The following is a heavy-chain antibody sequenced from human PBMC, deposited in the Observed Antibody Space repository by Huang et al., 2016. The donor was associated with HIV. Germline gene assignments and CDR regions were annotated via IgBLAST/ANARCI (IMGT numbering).Heavy chain of an antibody. CDR2: ICPSGPT. J-gene: IGHJ5*02. CDR1: GGSISSSSYY. Sequence: QLQLQESGPGLVKPSETLSLTCTVSGGSISSSSYYWGWIRQPPGKGLEWIGRICPSGPTYYKPSRTGRVTISVDTSRTQFSLKLSSVTAADTAVYYCAAHGRIVGIPAAPLRFDPWGQGTLVTVSS. V-gene: IGHV4-39*01. CDR3: AAHGRIVGIPAAPLRFDP. D-gene: IGHD6-13*01.